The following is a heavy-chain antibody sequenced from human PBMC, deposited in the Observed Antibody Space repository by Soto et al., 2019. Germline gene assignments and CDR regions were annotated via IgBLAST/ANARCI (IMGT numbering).Heavy chain of an antibody. V-gene: IGHV3-21*01. CDR1: GFTFSSYS. CDR3: ARSGYDFWSDIMLYFQH. J-gene: IGHJ1*01. D-gene: IGHD3-3*01. CDR2: ISSSSSYI. Sequence: GESLKISCAASGFTFSSYSMNWVRQAPGKGLEWVSSISSSSSYIYYADSVKGRFTISRDNAKNSLYLQMNSLRAEDTAVYYCARSGYDFWSDIMLYFQHWGQGTLVTVSS.